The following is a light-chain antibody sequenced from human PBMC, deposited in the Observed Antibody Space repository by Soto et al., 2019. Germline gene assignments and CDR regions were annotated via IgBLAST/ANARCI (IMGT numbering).Light chain of an antibody. CDR1: SSDIGAYDY. J-gene: IGLJ1*01. V-gene: IGLV2-14*03. CDR3: TSFAPGRIYV. Sequence: QSVLAQPASVSGSPGQSITISCSGTSSDIGAYDYVSWYQQHPGRAPKLIIYEVSHRSSGLSYRFSGSKSGNTASLTISGLQAEDEGDYYCTSFAPGRIYVFGSGTKGTVL. CDR2: EVS.